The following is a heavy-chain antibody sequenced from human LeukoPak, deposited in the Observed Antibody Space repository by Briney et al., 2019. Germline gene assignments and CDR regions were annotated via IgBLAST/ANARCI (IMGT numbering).Heavy chain of an antibody. Sequence: SETLSLTCTVSGDSISSYYWSWIRQPPGKGLEWIGYIYYSGSTNYNPSLKSRVTISVDTSKNQFSLKLSSVTAADTAVYYCARGPRLLWFGEFPFDYWGQGTLVTVSS. CDR3: ARGPRLLWFGEFPFDY. CDR1: GDSISSYY. D-gene: IGHD3-10*01. V-gene: IGHV4-59*01. CDR2: IYYSGST. J-gene: IGHJ4*02.